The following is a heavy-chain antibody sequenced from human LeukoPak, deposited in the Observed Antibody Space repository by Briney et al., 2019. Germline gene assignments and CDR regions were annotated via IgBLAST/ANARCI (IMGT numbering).Heavy chain of an antibody. J-gene: IGHJ3*02. D-gene: IGHD1-1*01. CDR2: TRSKDNSYYT. CDR3: ARGGTALYLNPFDI. V-gene: IGHV3-72*01. CDR1: GFSFGSFE. Sequence: GGSLRLSCAASGFSFGSFEMNWVRQAPGKGLEWVGRTRSKDNSYYTEYAASVKGRFTISRGESKNTLYLQMNSLKTEDTAVYYCARGGTALYLNPFDIWGQGTVVTVSS.